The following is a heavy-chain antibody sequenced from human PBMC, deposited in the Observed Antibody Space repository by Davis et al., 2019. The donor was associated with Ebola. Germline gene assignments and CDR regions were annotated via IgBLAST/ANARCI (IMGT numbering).Heavy chain of an antibody. CDR3: ARGLDFGDYTDY. V-gene: IGHV1-18*01. D-gene: IGHD4-17*01. Sequence: ASVTVSCKASGYTFIRYGIRWVRQAPGQGPEWMGWISTFDGKTKYVQKFQGRVTMTSDKSTSTVYMELRSLRSDDTAVYYCARGLDFGDYTDYWGQGTLVTVAS. CDR1: GYTFIRYG. J-gene: IGHJ4*02. CDR2: ISTFDGKT.